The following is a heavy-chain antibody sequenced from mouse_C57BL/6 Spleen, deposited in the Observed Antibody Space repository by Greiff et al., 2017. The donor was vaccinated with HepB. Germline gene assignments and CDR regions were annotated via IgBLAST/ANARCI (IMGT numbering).Heavy chain of an antibody. CDR1: GYSITSGYY. J-gene: IGHJ1*03. D-gene: IGHD1-1*01. CDR2: ISYDGSN. V-gene: IGHV3-6*01. CDR3: ARGYYGSIYFDV. Sequence: EVQLVESGPGLVKPSQSLSLTCSVTGYSITSGYYWNWIRQFPGNKLEWMGYISYDGSNNYNPSLKNRISITRDTSKNQFFLKLNSVTTEDTATYYCARGYYGSIYFDVWGTGTTVTVSS.